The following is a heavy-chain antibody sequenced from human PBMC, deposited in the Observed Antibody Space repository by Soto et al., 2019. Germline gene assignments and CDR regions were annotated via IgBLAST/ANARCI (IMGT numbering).Heavy chain of an antibody. V-gene: IGHV3-21*06. J-gene: IGHJ4*02. CDR2: ISGIRDYI. CDR3: AREGVHNYNEYYFDY. Sequence: GRSLKISCAASGFTFSYYALHWVRRAPGKGLEWVSSISGIRDYIRYADSVKGRFTISRDNAKTSLYLQMNSLTAEDTAVYYCAREGVHNYNEYYFDYWGQGTLVTVSS. CDR1: GFTFSYYA. D-gene: IGHD3-22*01.